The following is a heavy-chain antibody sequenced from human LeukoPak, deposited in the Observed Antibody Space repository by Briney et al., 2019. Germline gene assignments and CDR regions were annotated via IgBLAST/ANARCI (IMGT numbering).Heavy chain of an antibody. CDR1: GYTFTNYG. CDR3: ARDSWPLLDTAMVPFDY. CDR2: ISGYNGNT. J-gene: IGHJ4*02. D-gene: IGHD5-18*01. Sequence: ASVKVSCKASGYTFTNYGLSWVRQAPGQGLEWMGWISGYNGNTKYVQKLQGRVTMTRDTSTTTAYMELRSLRSDDTAVYYCARDSWPLLDTAMVPFDYWGQGTLVTVSS. V-gene: IGHV1-18*01.